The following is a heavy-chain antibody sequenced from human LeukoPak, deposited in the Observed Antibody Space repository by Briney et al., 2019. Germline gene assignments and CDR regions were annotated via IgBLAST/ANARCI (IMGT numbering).Heavy chain of an antibody. CDR1: GGTFSSYA. CDR2: IIPIIGIA. Sequence: GASVKVSCKASGGTFSSYAFNWVRQAPGQGLEWMGRIIPIIGIADYAQKFQGRVTITADKSTSIVYMELSSLRSEDTAVYFCARVTHNSGWYGVFDPWGQGTLVTVSS. CDR3: ARVTHNSGWYGVFDP. V-gene: IGHV1-69*04. D-gene: IGHD6-19*01. J-gene: IGHJ5*02.